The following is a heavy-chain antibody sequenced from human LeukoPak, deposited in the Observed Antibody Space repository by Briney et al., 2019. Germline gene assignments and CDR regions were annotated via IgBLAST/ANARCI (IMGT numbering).Heavy chain of an antibody. CDR3: ARAVPEWSGAFDI. D-gene: IGHD3-3*01. V-gene: IGHV1-69*05. CDR1: GYTFTRYG. CDR2: IIPIFGTA. Sequence: GASVKVSCKASGYTFTRYGISWVRQAPGQGLEWMGRIIPIFGTANYAQKFQGRVTITTDESTSTAYMELSSLRSEDTAVYYCARAVPEWSGAFDIWGQGTMVTVSS. J-gene: IGHJ3*02.